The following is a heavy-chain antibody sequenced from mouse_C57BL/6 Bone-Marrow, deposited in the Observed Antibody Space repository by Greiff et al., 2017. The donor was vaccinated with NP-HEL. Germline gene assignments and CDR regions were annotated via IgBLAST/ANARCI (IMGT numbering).Heavy chain of an antibody. Sequence: VQLQQSGAELVKPGASVKMSCKASGYTFTSYWITWVKQRPGQGLEWIGDIYPGSGSTNYNEKFKSKATLTVDTSSSTAYMQLSSLTSEDSAVYYCARDDYYGSSFFDYWGQGTTLTVSS. V-gene: IGHV1-55*01. CDR1: GYTFTSYW. CDR3: ARDDYYGSSFFDY. D-gene: IGHD1-1*01. J-gene: IGHJ2*01. CDR2: IYPGSGST.